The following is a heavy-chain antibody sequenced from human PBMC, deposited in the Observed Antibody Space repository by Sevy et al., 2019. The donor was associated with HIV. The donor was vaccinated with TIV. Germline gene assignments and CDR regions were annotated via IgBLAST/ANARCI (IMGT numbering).Heavy chain of an antibody. Sequence: LSLTCAASGFTFSSYWMSWVRQAPGKGLEWVGNIKEDGREKYYADSVKGRFTISRDNAKNSVYLQMNSLRAEDTATYYCARGDYYDSRGSYTDAYDIWGQGTMVTVS. CDR1: GFTFSSYW. CDR2: IKEDGREK. J-gene: IGHJ3*02. V-gene: IGHV3-7*04. CDR3: ARGDYYDSRGSYTDAYDI. D-gene: IGHD3-22*01.